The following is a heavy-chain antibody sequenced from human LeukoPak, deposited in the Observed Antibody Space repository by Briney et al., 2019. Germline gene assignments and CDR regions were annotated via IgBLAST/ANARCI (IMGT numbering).Heavy chain of an antibody. CDR1: GFTFSDYY. J-gene: IGHJ4*02. D-gene: IGHD5-12*01. CDR2: ISSSGSTI. V-gene: IGHV3-11*01. CDR3: ARDSDSGYDSGFDY. Sequence: GGSLRLSCAASGFTFSDYYMSWIRQAPGKGLEWVSYISSSGSTIYYADCVKGRFTISRDNAKNSLYLQMNSLRAEDTAVYYCARDSDSGYDSGFDYWGQGTLVTVSS.